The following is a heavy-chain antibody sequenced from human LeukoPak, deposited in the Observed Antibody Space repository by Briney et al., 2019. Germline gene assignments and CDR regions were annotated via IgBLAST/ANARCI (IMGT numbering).Heavy chain of an antibody. D-gene: IGHD3-3*01. J-gene: IGHJ4*02. CDR1: GFTFSSYA. CDR3: ARDLAFWSGYGIDY. CDR2: ISYDGSNK. Sequence: GGSLRLSCAASGFTFSSYAMHWVRQAPGKGLEWVAVISYDGSNKYYADSVKGRFTISRDNSKNTLYLQMNSLRAEDTAVYYCARDLAFWSGYGIDYWGQGTLVTVSP. V-gene: IGHV3-30*04.